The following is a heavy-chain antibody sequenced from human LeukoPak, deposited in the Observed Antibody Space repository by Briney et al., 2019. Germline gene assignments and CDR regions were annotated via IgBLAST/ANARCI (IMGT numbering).Heavy chain of an antibody. CDR2: ISYDGSNN. CDR3: AKDPGAYGSGSYVDFDY. CDR1: GFTFSSYG. Sequence: GGSLRLSCAASGFTFSSYGMHWVRQAPGKGLEWVAVISYDGSNNYYADSVKGRFTISRDNSKNTLYLQMNSLRAEDTAVYYCAKDPGAYGSGSYVDFDYWGQGTLVTVSS. V-gene: IGHV3-30*18. J-gene: IGHJ4*02. D-gene: IGHD3-10*01.